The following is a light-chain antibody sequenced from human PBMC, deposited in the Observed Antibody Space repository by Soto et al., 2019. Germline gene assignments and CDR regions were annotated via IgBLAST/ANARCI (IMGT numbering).Light chain of an antibody. CDR1: SSDVGGYRY. CDR3: SSYTSSAPWV. J-gene: IGLJ3*02. CDR2: EVS. Sequence: QLVLIQPASVSGSPGQSITISCTGTSSDVGGYRYVSWYQQHPGKAPKVIIYEVSNRPSGISSRFSGSKSGNTASLTISGLQPEDEADYYCSSYTSSAPWVFGGGTKVTVL. V-gene: IGLV2-14*01.